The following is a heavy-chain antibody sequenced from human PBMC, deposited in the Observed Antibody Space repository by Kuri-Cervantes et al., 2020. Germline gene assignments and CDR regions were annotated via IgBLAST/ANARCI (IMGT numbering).Heavy chain of an antibody. CDR1: GFTFDDYA. J-gene: IGHJ6*02. CDR3: AKGIGDSSSWYNFYYYGLDV. D-gene: IGHD6-13*01. CDR2: ISWNGGRI. Sequence: SLKISCAASGFTFDDYAMHWVRQVPGQGLEWVSTISWNGGRIEYADSVKGRFTISRDNTKNYLYLQMTSLRSEDTALYYCAKGIGDSSSWYNFYYYGLDVWGQGTTVTVSS. V-gene: IGHV3-9*01.